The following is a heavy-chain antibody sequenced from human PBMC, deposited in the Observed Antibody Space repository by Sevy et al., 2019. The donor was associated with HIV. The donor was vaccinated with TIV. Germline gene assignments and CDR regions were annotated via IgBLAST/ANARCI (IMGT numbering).Heavy chain of an antibody. D-gene: IGHD2-2*01. Sequence: GGSLRLSCAASGFTFSSYSMNWVRQAPGKGLEWVSSISSSSSYIYYADSVKGRFTISRDNAKNSLYLQMNSLRAEDTAVYYCARDVNSPSDIVVVPADVWGPGTTVTVSS. CDR2: ISSSSSYI. V-gene: IGHV3-21*01. CDR1: GFTFSSYS. J-gene: IGHJ6*02. CDR3: ARDVNSPSDIVVVPADV.